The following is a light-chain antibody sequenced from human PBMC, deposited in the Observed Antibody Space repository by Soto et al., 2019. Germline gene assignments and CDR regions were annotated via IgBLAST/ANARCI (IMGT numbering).Light chain of an antibody. CDR2: GAS. J-gene: IGKJ5*01. CDR1: QSVSSSY. Sequence: IVLTQFPGTLSLSPGERATRSCRASQSVSSSYLAWYQQKPGQAPRLLVYGASSRATGIPDRFSGSGSGTDFTLTISRLEPEDFAVYYCQQYGSSPTFGQGTRLEIK. CDR3: QQYGSSPT. V-gene: IGKV3-20*01.